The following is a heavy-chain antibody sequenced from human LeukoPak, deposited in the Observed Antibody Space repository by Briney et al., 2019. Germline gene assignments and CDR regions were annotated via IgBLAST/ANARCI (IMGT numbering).Heavy chain of an antibody. CDR1: GGSISSGGCS. D-gene: IGHD5-12*01. CDR2: IYHSWGT. V-gene: IGHV4-30-2*01. CDR3: ARGRVGGYDPGPHSWFDP. Sequence: SETLSLTCAVCGGSISSGGCSGSWLRQPRGTGVEWLGYIYHSWGTYYNPSLKSRVTISVDRAKNQFSLKLSSVTLADTAVYYCARGRVGGYDPGPHSWFDPWGQGTLVTVSS. J-gene: IGHJ5*02.